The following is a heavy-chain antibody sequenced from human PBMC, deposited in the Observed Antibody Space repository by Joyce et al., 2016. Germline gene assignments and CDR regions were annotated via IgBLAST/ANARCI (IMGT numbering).Heavy chain of an antibody. Sequence: QVQLVQSGPEVKKPGSSVRVSCKASGNTFNSFKISWVRQAPGQGLQWMGEIVPIVGTPNDAQKFQDRLTITADGATRTTYLELRSLTSEDTAVYYCARLRLTVSSGGFGPWGQGTLVTVSS. D-gene: IGHD3-3*01. CDR1: GNTFNSFK. CDR3: ARLRLTVSSGGFGP. CDR2: IVPIVGTP. V-gene: IGHV1-69*01. J-gene: IGHJ5*02.